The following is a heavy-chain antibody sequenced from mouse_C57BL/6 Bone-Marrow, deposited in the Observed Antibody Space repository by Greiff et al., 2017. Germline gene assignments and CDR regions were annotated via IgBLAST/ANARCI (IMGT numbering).Heavy chain of an antibody. V-gene: IGHV7-1*01. J-gene: IGHJ4*01. CDR1: GFTFSDFY. Sequence: EVMLVESGGGLVQSGRSLRLSCATSGFTFSDFYMEWVRQAPGKGLEWIAASRNKANDYTTEYSASVKGRFIVSRDTSQSILYLQMNALRAEDTAIYYCARDAGVTTKGYYAMDYWGQGTSVTVSS. CDR3: ARDAGVTTKGYYAMDY. D-gene: IGHD2-2*01. CDR2: SRNKANDYTT.